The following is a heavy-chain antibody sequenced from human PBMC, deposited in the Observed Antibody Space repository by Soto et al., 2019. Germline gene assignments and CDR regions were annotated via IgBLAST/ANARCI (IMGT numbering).Heavy chain of an antibody. CDR1: GFTFASYV. D-gene: IGHD3-16*02. CDR2: ISATGGST. Sequence: PGGSLRLSCAGSGFTFASYVMTWVRQAPGKGLEWVSSISATGGSTYYAGSVKGRFTISRDNSKNTLFPQMNSLRAEDTAIYYCANAEHPRRSIGFDYWGQGTLVTVSS. CDR3: ANAEHPRRSIGFDY. J-gene: IGHJ4*02. V-gene: IGHV3-23*01.